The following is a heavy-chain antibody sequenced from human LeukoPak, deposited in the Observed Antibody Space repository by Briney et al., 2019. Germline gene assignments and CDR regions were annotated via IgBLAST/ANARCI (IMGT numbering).Heavy chain of an antibody. CDR2: IYYSGST. D-gene: IGHD5-12*01. V-gene: IGHV4-39*07. CDR3: ARGGYSGLDYSI. CDR1: GGSISSSSYY. Sequence: SETLSLTCTVSGGSISSSSYYWGWIRQPPGKGLEWIGSIYYSGSTYYNPSLKSRITISVDTSKNQFSLEVSSVTAADTAVYYCARGGYSGLDYSIWGQGTLVTVSS. J-gene: IGHJ4*02.